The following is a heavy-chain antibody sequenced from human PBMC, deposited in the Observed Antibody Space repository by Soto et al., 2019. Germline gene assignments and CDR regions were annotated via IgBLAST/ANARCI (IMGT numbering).Heavy chain of an antibody. CDR1: GYSFSDYF. J-gene: IGHJ6*02. CDR2: INPKTAAT. Sequence: QVQLVQSGAEVKKSGASVKVSCKPSGYSFSDYFIQWVRQAPGQGLEWVAWINPKTAATNYAKKFQGRISLTWATSSSTAYMELPRLRPDDTAVYYCARIKWGLNYYNGMDVWGHGTTVIVSS. D-gene: IGHD1-26*01. CDR3: ARIKWGLNYYNGMDV. V-gene: IGHV1-2*02.